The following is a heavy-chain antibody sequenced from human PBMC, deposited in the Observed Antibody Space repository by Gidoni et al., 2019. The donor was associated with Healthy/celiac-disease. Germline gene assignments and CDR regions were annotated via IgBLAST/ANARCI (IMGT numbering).Heavy chain of an antibody. CDR2: IWYDGSNK. CDR3: ARDGIVAAHHYYYYGMDV. Sequence: QVQLVESGGGVVQPGRSLRLSCAASGFTFSSYGMHWVRQAPGKRLEWVTVIWYDGSNKYYADSVKGRFTISRDNSKNTLYLQMNSLRAEDTAVYYCARDGIVAAHHYYYYGMDVWGQGTTVTVSS. D-gene: IGHD6-13*01. CDR1: GFTFSSYG. V-gene: IGHV3-33*08. J-gene: IGHJ6*02.